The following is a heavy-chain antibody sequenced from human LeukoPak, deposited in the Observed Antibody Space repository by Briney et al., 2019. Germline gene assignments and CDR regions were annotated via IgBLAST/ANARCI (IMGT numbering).Heavy chain of an antibody. V-gene: IGHV5-51*01. D-gene: IGHD6-6*01. CDR2: IYPGDSET. CDR3: ARRGSRSSGVYYGLDV. J-gene: IGHJ6*02. Sequence: GESLKISCKGSGYSFTTYWIGWVRQMPGKGLEWMGFIYPGDSETRYSPSFQGQVTISADKSISTAYVQWTSLQASDTAMYYCARRGSRSSGVYYGLDVWGQGTTVTVSS. CDR1: GYSFTTYW.